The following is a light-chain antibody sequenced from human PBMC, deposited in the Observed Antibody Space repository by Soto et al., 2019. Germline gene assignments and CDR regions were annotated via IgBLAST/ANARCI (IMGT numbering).Light chain of an antibody. CDR2: GAS. CDR3: QRYDISPFP. CDR1: QSVSSPC. J-gene: IGKJ2*01. V-gene: IGKV3-20*01. Sequence: EIVLTQSPGTLSLSTGERATLSCRASQSVSSPCLAWYQQKPGQAPRLLIYGASSRATGIPDRFSGSGSGTDFTLTISRLEPEDFAVYYCQRYDISPFPFGQGTKLEIK.